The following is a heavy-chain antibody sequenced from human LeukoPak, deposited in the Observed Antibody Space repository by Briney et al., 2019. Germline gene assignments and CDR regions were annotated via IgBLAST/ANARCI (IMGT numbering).Heavy chain of an antibody. D-gene: IGHD1-26*01. CDR1: GFTFSSYW. CDR2: IKQDGSEK. V-gene: IGHV3-7*01. J-gene: IGHJ3*02. CDR3: ARERPGLGATFAFDI. Sequence: GGSLRLSCAASGFTFSSYWMSWVRQAPGKGLEWVANIKQDGSEKYYVDSVKGRFTISRDNAKNLLYLQMNSLRAEDTAVYYCARERPGLGATFAFDIWGQGTMVTVSS.